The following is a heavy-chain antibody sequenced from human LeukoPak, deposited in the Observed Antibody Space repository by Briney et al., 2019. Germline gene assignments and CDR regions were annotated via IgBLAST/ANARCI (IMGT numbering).Heavy chain of an antibody. CDR2: IYYSGST. V-gene: IGHV4-59*01. Sequence: SETLSLTCTVSGGSISSYYWSWIRQPPGKGLEWIGYIYYSGSTNYNPSLKSRVTISVDTSKNQFSLKLSSVTAADMAVYYCARAVVAAAGSWFDYWGQGTLVTVSS. CDR1: GGSISSYY. CDR3: ARAVVAAAGSWFDY. J-gene: IGHJ4*02. D-gene: IGHD6-13*01.